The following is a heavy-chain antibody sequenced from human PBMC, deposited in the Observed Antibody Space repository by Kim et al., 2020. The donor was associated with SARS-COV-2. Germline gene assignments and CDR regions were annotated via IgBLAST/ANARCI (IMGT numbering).Heavy chain of an antibody. CDR3: ATAAESYYDFWN. CDR1: GYTLTELS. Sequence: ASVKVSCKVSGYTLTELSMHWVRQAPGKGLEWMGGFDPEDGETIYAQKFQGRVTMTEDTSTDTAYMELSSLRSEDTAVYYCATAAESYYDFWNWGQGTLVTVSS. CDR2: FDPEDGET. V-gene: IGHV1-24*01. D-gene: IGHD3-3*01. J-gene: IGHJ4*02.